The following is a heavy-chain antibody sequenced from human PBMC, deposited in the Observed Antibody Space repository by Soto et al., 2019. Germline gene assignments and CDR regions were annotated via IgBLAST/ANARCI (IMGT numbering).Heavy chain of an antibody. D-gene: IGHD2-2*01. J-gene: IGHJ3*02. CDR2: ISAYNGNT. Sequence: QVQLVLSGAEVKKPGASVKVSCKASGYTFTSYGISWVRQAPGQGLEWMGWISAYNGNTNYAQKLQGRVTMTTDTSTNTAFMELRSLRSDDTAVYYCARPVNLYSSPISNDAFAIWGQGTMVTVSS. CDR1: GYTFTSYG. V-gene: IGHV1-18*01. CDR3: ARPVNLYSSPISNDAFAI.